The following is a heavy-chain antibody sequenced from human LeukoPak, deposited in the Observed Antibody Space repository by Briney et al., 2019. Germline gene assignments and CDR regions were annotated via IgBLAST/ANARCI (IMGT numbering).Heavy chain of an antibody. CDR2: ISSDSSYI. V-gene: IGHV3-21*01. CDR3: ARIRDFGASYHYFDMDV. CDR1: GFTLSSCS. D-gene: IGHD4-17*01. Sequence: GGSLRLSCAASGFTLSSCSMNWVRPAPGKGLEWVSAISSDSSYIYYADSVSGRFTISRDNAKNSLYLQMSSLRAEDTAVYYCARIRDFGASYHYFDMDVWGKGTTVTVSS. J-gene: IGHJ6*03.